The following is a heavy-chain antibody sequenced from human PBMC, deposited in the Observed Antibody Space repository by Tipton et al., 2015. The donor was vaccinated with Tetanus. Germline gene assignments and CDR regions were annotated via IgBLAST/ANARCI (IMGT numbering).Heavy chain of an antibody. CDR3: ARRSVSARFDD. Sequence: TLSLTCTVSGGSIRSGGYYWSWIRQHPVKGLEWIGYISYTRNTYYNPSLKSRLTISVDTSKNQFSLKLNSVTAADTAVYYCARRSVSARFDDWGQGAQVTVSS. CDR2: ISYTRNT. J-gene: IGHJ4*02. CDR1: GGSIRSGGYY. V-gene: IGHV4-31*03. D-gene: IGHD6-6*01.